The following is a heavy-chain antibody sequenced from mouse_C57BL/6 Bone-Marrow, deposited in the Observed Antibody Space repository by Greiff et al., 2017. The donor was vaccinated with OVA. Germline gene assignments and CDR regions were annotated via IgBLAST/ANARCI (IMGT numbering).Heavy chain of an antibody. CDR2: IDPETGGT. CDR3: TRGYSNYDAMDY. Sequence: QVQLQQSGAELVRPGASVTLSCKASGYTFTDYEMHWVQQTPVHGLEWIGAIDPETGGTAYNQKFKGKAILTADKSSSTAYMELRSLTSEDSAVYYCTRGYSNYDAMDYWGQGTAVTVSS. D-gene: IGHD2-5*01. J-gene: IGHJ4*01. V-gene: IGHV1-15*01. CDR1: GYTFTDYE.